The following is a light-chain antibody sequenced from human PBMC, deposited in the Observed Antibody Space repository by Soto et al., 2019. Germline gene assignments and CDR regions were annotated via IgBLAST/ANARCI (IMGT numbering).Light chain of an antibody. CDR3: QQRSTWPPIT. J-gene: IGKJ5*01. V-gene: IGKV3-11*01. CDR1: QSISHF. Sequence: EIVLTQSPATLSLSPGERATLSCRASQSISHFLAWYQQRPGQAPRLLIYDASNRATGIPTRFSGSRSETDFTLTISSLEPEDFAVYYCQQRSTWPPITFGQGTRLEIK. CDR2: DAS.